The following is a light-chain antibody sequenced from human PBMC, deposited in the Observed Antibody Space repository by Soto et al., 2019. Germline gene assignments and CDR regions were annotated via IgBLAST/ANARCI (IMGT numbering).Light chain of an antibody. CDR3: SSYAGSNNFV. V-gene: IGLV2-8*01. Sequence: QSVLTQPPSASGSPGQSVTISCTVTSSDVGGYNYVSWYQQHPGKAPKLMIYEVSERPSGVPDRFSGSKSSNTASLTVSGLQAEDEADYYCSSYAGSNNFVLGTGTKVTVL. CDR1: SSDVGGYNY. J-gene: IGLJ1*01. CDR2: EVS.